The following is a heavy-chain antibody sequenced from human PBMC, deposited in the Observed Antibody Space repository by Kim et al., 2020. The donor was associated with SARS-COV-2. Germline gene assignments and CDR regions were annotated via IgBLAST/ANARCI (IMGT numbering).Heavy chain of an antibody. CDR3: AGLRYDFWSGYSDAFDI. D-gene: IGHD3-3*01. Sequence: SETLSLTCTVSGGSISSYYWSWIRQPPGKGLEWIGYIYYSGSTNYNPSLKSRVTISVDTSKNQFSLKLSSVTAADTAVYYCAGLRYDFWSGYSDAFDIWGQGTMVTVSS. V-gene: IGHV4-59*08. CDR1: GGSISSYY. CDR2: IYYSGST. J-gene: IGHJ3*02.